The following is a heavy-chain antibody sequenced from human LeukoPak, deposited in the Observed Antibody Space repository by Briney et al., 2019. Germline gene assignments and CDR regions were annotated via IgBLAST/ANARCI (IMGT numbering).Heavy chain of an antibody. CDR2: IYYSGNT. V-gene: IGHV4-31*03. J-gene: IGHJ4*02. CDR3: ARLVYYESSGYYPGIDY. D-gene: IGHD3-22*01. CDR1: GGSISSGGHY. Sequence: SQTLSLTCTVSGGSISSGGHYWTWIRQHPGKGLEWIGYIYYSGNTYYTPSLESRVTISVDTSKNQFSLKLSSVNAADTAVYYCARLVYYESSGYYPGIDYWGQGTLVTVSS.